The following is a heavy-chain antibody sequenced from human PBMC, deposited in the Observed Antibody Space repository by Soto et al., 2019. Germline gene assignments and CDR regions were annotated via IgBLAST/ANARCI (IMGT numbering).Heavy chain of an antibody. CDR3: ARSISGPDY. J-gene: IGHJ4*01. CDR1: GFTFSSHW. Sequence: GGSLRLSCAASGFTFSSHWMSWVRQAPGKGLEWVANIKQDGSERYYVDSVKGRFTISRDNAKNSLYLQMNSLRAEDTAVYYCARSISGPDYWGHGTLVPVSS. D-gene: IGHD6-19*01. CDR2: IKQDGSER. V-gene: IGHV3-7*01.